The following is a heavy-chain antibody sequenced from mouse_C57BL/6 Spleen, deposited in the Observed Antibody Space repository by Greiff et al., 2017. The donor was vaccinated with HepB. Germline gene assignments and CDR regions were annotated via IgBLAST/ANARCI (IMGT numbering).Heavy chain of an antibody. CDR3: ASPEYYGSSPYYYAMDY. J-gene: IGHJ4*01. CDR1: GYTFTSYW. V-gene: IGHV1-64*01. CDR2: IHPNSGST. D-gene: IGHD1-1*01. Sequence: VQLQQPGAELVKPGASVKLSCKASGYTFTSYWMHWVKQRPGQGLEWIGMIHPNSGSTNYNEKFKSKATLTVDKSSRTAYMQLSSLTSEDSAVYYCASPEYYGSSPYYYAMDYWGQGTSVTVSS.